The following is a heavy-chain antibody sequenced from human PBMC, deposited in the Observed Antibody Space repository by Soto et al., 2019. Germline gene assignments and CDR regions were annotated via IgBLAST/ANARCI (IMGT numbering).Heavy chain of an antibody. V-gene: IGHV1-46*01. CDR3: ARAGYYGSSGCRLDY. CDR1: GYPFTNFY. D-gene: IGHD3-22*01. Sequence: QVQVAQSGAEVKRPGASVKVSCWASGYPFTNFYFHWVRQAPGQGLEWMGIINPSGGSTAYAQKFLRRVNMTRDTSTSTVYMEVSSLRSEDTAVYYCARAGYYGSSGCRLDYWGQGTLVTVSS. J-gene: IGHJ4*02. CDR2: INPSGGST.